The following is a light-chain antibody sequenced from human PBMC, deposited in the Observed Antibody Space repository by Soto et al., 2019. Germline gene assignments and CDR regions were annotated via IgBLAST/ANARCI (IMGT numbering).Light chain of an antibody. CDR3: QQSSRSPWT. V-gene: IGKV1-39*01. CDR1: QMITTY. CDR2: AAS. J-gene: IGKJ1*01. Sequence: DIQMTQSPSSLSASVGDRITITCRASQMITTYLNWYQQKPGKPPKLLVYAASNLHSGVPSRFSGSGSGTDFALTIIGLQPEDFATYYCQQSSRSPWTFGQGTTVEIK.